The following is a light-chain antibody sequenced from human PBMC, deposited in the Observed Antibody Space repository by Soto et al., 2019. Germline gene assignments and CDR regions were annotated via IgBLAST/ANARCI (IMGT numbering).Light chain of an antibody. CDR1: QSVSSSY. V-gene: IGKV3-20*01. J-gene: IGKJ3*01. CDR2: GAS. CDR3: QQYGSSPPFT. Sequence: EIVLTQSPGTLSLSPGERATLSCRASQSVSSSYLAWYQQKPGQAPRLLIYGASSRTTGIPDRFSGSGSGTDFTLTISRLEPEEFAVYYCQQYGSSPPFTLGLGNKVDIK.